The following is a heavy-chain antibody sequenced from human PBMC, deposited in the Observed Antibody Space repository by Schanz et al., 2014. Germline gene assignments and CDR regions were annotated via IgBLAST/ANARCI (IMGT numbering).Heavy chain of an antibody. CDR1: GFAFRSYA. CDR3: AKRNHDMQSLPLDY. D-gene: IGHD3-9*01. CDR2: ISHDGNNK. Sequence: QAQLVESGGGVVQPGRSLRLSCAASGFAFRSYAMHWVRQAPGKGLEWAALISHDGNNKHYVDSVEGRFTISRDNSKNTLYLQMNSLSAEDTAVYYCAKRNHDMQSLPLDYWGQGTLVTVSS. V-gene: IGHV3-30-3*02. J-gene: IGHJ4*02.